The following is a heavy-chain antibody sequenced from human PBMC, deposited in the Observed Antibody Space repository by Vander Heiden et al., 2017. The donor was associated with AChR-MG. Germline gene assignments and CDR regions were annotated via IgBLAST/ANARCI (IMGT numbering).Heavy chain of an antibody. CDR2: LCCSGIT. CDR3: ARHPGIEQNFDY. Sequence: QVQLQESGPGPVKPSETLSLTCHVSGGSISSYYWGWIRQPPGKGLEWIGYLCCSGITNYNPSLTSRVTISVDTSKNQFSLKLSSVTAADTAVYYCARHPGIEQNFDYWGQGTLVTVSS. D-gene: IGHD1-26*01. CDR1: GGSISSYY. V-gene: IGHV4-59*08. J-gene: IGHJ4*02.